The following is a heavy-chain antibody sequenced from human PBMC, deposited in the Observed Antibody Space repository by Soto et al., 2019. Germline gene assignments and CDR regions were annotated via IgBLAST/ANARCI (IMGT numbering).Heavy chain of an antibody. V-gene: IGHV3-23*01. CDR1: GFTSSSYA. CDR3: AKTPRAYYYGMDV. CDR2: ISGSGGST. Sequence: GGTLRLSCAPAGFTSSSYAMSWVRQAPGKGLEWVSAISGSGGSTYYAGSVKGLFTISRDNSNNTLYLQMNSLRAEDTAVYYCAKTPRAYYYGMDVWGQGTTVTVSS. J-gene: IGHJ6*02.